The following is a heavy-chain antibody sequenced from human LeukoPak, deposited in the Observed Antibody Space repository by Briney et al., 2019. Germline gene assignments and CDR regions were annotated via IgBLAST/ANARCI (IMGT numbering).Heavy chain of an antibody. V-gene: IGHV4-4*07. CDR2: IYTSGST. CDR1: GGSISGYH. CDR3: ARDTLVEAFDI. J-gene: IGHJ3*02. D-gene: IGHD2-8*02. Sequence: SETLSLTCTVSGGSISGYHWSWIRQPAGKGLEWIGRIYTSGSTNYNPSLKSRVTMSVDTSKNQFSLKLSSVTAADTAVYYCARDTLVEAFDIWGQGTMVTVSS.